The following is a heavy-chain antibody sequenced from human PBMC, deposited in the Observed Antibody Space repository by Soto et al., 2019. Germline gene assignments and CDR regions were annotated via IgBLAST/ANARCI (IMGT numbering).Heavy chain of an antibody. Sequence: SETLSLTCTVSGGCISSGPYSWGWIRQPPGKGLEWIGTFYYTGSTHYNPSLESRVTISVDTSKNQFSLKVRSVTAADTAMYYCERLGGYCSCTSCHGYYAMAFWAQRSTDSVSS. CDR2: FYYTGST. J-gene: IGHJ6*01. CDR3: ERLGGYCSCTSCHGYYAMAF. CDR1: GGCISSGPYS. D-gene: IGHD2-2*01. V-gene: IGHV4-39*01.